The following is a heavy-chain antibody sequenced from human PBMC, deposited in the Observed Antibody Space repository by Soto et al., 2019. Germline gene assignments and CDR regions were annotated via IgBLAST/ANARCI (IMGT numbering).Heavy chain of an antibody. CDR2: IIPIFGTA. D-gene: IGHD6-13*01. Sequence: GASVKVSCKASGGTFSSYAISWVRHAPGQGXEWMGGIIPIFGTANYAQKFQGRVTITADESTSTAYMELSSLRSEDTAVYYCARDAPVGSQGIAAAGTVNNWFDPWGQGTLVTVSS. CDR3: ARDAPVGSQGIAAAGTVNNWFDP. CDR1: GGTFSSYA. V-gene: IGHV1-69*13. J-gene: IGHJ5*02.